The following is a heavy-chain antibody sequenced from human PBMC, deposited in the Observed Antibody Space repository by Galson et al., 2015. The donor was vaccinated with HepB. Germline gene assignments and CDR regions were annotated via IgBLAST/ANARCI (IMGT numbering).Heavy chain of an antibody. CDR3: ARDRKSKRGYYYDNDKHRGMDV. D-gene: IGHD3-22*01. J-gene: IGHJ6*02. CDR1: GFTFSDYY. V-gene: IGHV3-11*06. Sequence: SLRLSCAASGFTFSDYYMSWIRQAPGKGLEWVSYISSSSNYINYADSVKGRFTSSRDNARNSLFLQMNSLRVEDTAVYYCARDRKSKRGYYYDNDKHRGMDVWGQGTTVTVS. CDR2: ISSSSNYI.